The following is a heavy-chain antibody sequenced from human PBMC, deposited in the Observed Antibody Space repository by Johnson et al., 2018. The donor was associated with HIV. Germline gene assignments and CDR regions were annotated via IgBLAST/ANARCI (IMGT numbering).Heavy chain of an antibody. Sequence: VQLVESGGGLVQPGGSLRLSCTASGFPFSTYAMHWVRQAPGKGLEYVSAISRDGGSTYYANSVKGTFTISRDNSKNTLYLQMGSLRAEDMAVYYCATVWKDGGSDAFDIWGQGTMVTVSS. D-gene: IGHD1-1*01. CDR2: ISRDGGST. CDR1: GFPFSTYA. V-gene: IGHV3-64*01. J-gene: IGHJ3*02. CDR3: ATVWKDGGSDAFDI.